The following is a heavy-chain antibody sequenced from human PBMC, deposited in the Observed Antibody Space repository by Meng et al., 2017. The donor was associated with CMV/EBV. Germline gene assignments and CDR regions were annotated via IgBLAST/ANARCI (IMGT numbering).Heavy chain of an antibody. CDR2: IKQDGSEK. D-gene: IGHD5-24*01. CDR3: ALIGEMATIDY. V-gene: IGHV3-7*01. CDR1: GFTFSSYW. J-gene: IGHJ4*02. Sequence: GESLKISCAVSGFTFSSYWMSWVRQAPGKGLEWVANIKQDGSEKYYVDSVKGRFTISRDNAKNSLYLQMNNLRAEDTAVYYCALIGEMATIDYWGQGTLVTVSS.